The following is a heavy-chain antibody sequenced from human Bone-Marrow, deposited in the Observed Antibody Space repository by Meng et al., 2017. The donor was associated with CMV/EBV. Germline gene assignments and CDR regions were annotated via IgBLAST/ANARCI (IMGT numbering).Heavy chain of an antibody. CDR3: ATEVGATRFFDY. J-gene: IGHJ4*02. CDR1: GGTFSSYA. Sequence: QVQLWACWAEVKEPWSSVKVSCNASGGTFSSYAISWVRQAPGQGLEWMGGIIPIFGTANYAQKFQGRVTITADESTSTAYMELSSLRSEDTAVYYCATEVGATRFFDYWGQGTLVTVSS. V-gene: IGHV1-69*12. CDR2: IIPIFGTA. D-gene: IGHD1-26*01.